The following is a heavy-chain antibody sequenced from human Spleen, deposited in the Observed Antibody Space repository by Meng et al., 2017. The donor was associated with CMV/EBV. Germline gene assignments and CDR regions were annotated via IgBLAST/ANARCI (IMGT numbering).Heavy chain of an antibody. CDR2: INHSGST. CDR1: GGSFSGYY. V-gene: IGHV4-34*01. Sequence: QVQLQQWGAGLLKPSETLSLTCAVYGGSFSGYYWSWIRQPPGKGLEWIGEINHSGSTNYNPSLKSRVTISVDTSKNQFSLKLSSVTAADTAVYYCARERKGRIQLWPRMYYFDYWGQGTLVTVSS. CDR3: ARERKGRIQLWPRMYYFDY. D-gene: IGHD5-18*01. J-gene: IGHJ4*02.